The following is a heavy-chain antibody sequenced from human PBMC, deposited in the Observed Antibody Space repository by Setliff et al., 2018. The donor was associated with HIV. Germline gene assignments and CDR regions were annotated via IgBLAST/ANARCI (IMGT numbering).Heavy chain of an antibody. J-gene: IGHJ4*02. Sequence: GGSLRLSCGASGFTFSRNSMNWVRQAPGKGLEWVAYISSSSSSIYYADSVKGRFTISRDNAKNSLYLQMNSLRAEDTAVYYCARGNQQLVFDYWGQGTPVTVSS. D-gene: IGHD6-13*01. V-gene: IGHV3-48*01. CDR3: ARGNQQLVFDY. CDR1: GFTFSRNS. CDR2: ISSSSSSI.